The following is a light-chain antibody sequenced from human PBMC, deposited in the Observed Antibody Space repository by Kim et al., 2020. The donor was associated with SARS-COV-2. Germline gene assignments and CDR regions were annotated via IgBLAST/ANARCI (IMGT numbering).Light chain of an antibody. Sequence: QSVLTQPPSVSGAPGQRVTISCTGSSSNIGAGYDVHWYQPLPGTAPKLLIYGNSNRPSGVPDRFSGSKSGTSASLAITVLQAEDEADYYCQSYDSSLSGYVFGTGTKVTVL. CDR1: SSNIGAGYD. CDR3: QSYDSSLSGYV. CDR2: GNS. V-gene: IGLV1-40*01. J-gene: IGLJ1*01.